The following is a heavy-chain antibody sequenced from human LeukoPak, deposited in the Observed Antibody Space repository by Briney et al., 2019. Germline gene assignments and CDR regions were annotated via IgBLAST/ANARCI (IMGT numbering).Heavy chain of an antibody. CDR1: GYTFSGYY. CDR2: INSNTGDP. V-gene: IGHV1-2*02. J-gene: IGHJ4*02. Sequence: ASVKVSCKASGYTFSGYYMHWVRQAPGQGLEWMGWINSNTGDPYYAQKFQGRVTMTRDTSISTDYMELSTLRSDDTAVYYCARKGADYGDYDYWGQGTLVTVSS. CDR3: ARKGADYGDYDY. D-gene: IGHD4-17*01.